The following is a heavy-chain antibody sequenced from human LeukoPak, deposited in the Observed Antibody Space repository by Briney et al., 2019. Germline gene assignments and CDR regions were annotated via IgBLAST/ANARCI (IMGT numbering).Heavy chain of an antibody. D-gene: IGHD3-22*01. CDR2: ISYDGSNK. J-gene: IGHJ4*02. CDR3: ARDLYYYDSSGYKDYFDY. CDR1: GFTFSSYA. V-gene: IGHV3-30-3*01. Sequence: GGSLRLSCAASGFTFSSYAMHWVRQAPGKGLEWVAVISYDGSNKYYADSVKGRFTISRDNSKNTLYLQMNSLRAEDTAVYYCARDLYYYDSSGYKDYFDYWGQGTLVTVSS.